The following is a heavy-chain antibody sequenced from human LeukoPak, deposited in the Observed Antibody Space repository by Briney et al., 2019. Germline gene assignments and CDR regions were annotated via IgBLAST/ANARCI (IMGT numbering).Heavy chain of an antibody. V-gene: IGHV6-1*01. Sequence: SQTLSLTCAISGDSGSSNSAAWNWIRQSPSRGLEWLGRTYYRSKWYNDYAVSVKSRITINPDTSKNQFSLQLNSVTPEDTAVYYCARDSGIAVAAHYYYYGMDVWGQGTTVTVSS. D-gene: IGHD6-19*01. J-gene: IGHJ6*02. CDR3: ARDSGIAVAAHYYYYGMDV. CDR1: GDSGSSNSAA. CDR2: TYYRSKWYN.